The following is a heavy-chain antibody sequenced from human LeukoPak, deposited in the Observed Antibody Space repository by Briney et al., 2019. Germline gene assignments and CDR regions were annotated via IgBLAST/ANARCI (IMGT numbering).Heavy chain of an antibody. V-gene: IGHV1-2*02. CDR3: ARGKWLGLYYFDS. CDR2: INPNSGGT. D-gene: IGHD6-19*01. J-gene: IGHJ4*02. Sequence: ASVKVSCKASGYTFTGYYMHWVRQAPGQGLEWMGWINPNSGGTNYAQKFQGRVTMTRDTSISTAYMELGRLRSDDTAVYYCARGKWLGLYYFDSWGQGTLVTVSS. CDR1: GYTFTGYY.